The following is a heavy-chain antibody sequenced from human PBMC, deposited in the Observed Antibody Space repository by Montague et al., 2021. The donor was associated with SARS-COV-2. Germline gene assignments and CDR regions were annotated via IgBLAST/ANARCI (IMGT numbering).Heavy chain of an antibody. CDR2: INGNSSNI. Sequence: SLRLSCAASGFIFNNYAMIWVRQAPGKGLEWVSGINGNSSNIDYADSVKGRFTISRDNAKNSLYLQMNSLRAEDTAFYYCVKATRDNYPDFWGQGILVTVSS. CDR3: VKATRDNYPDF. D-gene: IGHD2-21*01. J-gene: IGHJ4*02. CDR1: GFIFNNYA. V-gene: IGHV3-9*01.